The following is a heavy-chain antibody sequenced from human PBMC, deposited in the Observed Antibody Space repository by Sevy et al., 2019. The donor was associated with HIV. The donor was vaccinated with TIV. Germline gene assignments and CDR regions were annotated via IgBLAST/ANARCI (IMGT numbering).Heavy chain of an antibody. Sequence: GGSLRLSCAASGFTFSSYSMNWVRQAPGKGLEWVSYISSSSSTIYYADPVKGRFTISRVHAKNSLYLQMNSLRDEDTAVYYCAREWETGERGHYYYGMDVWGQGTTVTVSS. V-gene: IGHV3-48*02. CDR1: GFTFSSYS. CDR2: ISSSSSTI. CDR3: AREWETGERGHYYYGMDV. J-gene: IGHJ6*02. D-gene: IGHD1-26*01.